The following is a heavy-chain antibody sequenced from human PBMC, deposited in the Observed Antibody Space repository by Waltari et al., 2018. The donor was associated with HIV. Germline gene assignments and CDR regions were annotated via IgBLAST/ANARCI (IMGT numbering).Heavy chain of an antibody. D-gene: IGHD6-13*01. Sequence: EVQLVESGGGLVKPGGSLRLSCAASGFTFSNAWMNWVRQAPGKGLEWVGRIKRKNEEGITEYAAPEKGRFTMSRDDSKTTLYLQMNSLKTEDTAVYYCTTRIGYGYWGQGTLVTVSS. CDR2: IKRKNEEGIT. J-gene: IGHJ4*02. CDR3: TTRIGYGY. V-gene: IGHV3-15*01. CDR1: GFTFSNAW.